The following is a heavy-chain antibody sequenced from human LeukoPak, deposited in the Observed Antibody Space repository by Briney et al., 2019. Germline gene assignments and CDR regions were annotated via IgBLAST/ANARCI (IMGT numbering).Heavy chain of an antibody. CDR1: GYSITTGYY. CDR3: ARDQDY. V-gene: IGHV4-38-2*02. J-gene: IGHJ4*02. CDR2: IYTTGST. Sequence: SETLSLTCTVSGYSITTGYYWGWIRQPPGKGLGWIASIYTTGSTFYNPSLKSRVTISVDPSNNQFSLKMASMTAADTAVYYCARDQDYWGQGTLVTVSS.